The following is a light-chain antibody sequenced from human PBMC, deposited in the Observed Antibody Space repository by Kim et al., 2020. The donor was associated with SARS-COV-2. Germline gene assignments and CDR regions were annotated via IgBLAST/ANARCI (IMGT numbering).Light chain of an antibody. CDR3: CAYAGRNILL. CDR2: EDN. V-gene: IGLV2-23*01. Sequence: QSALTQPASVSGSPGQSITISCTGTSSDVGNYNLVSWYQHHPGKAPKLMIYEDNERPSGVSNRFSGSKSGNTASLTISGLQAEDEADYYCCAYAGRNILLFGGGTKVTVL. CDR1: SSDVGNYNL. J-gene: IGLJ2*01.